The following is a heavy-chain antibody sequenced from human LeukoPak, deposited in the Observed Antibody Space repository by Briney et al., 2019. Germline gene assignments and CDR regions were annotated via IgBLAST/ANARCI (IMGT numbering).Heavy chain of an antibody. CDR3: VRGRLPNDAFDI. D-gene: IGHD3-16*01. CDR2: ISSNGRST. J-gene: IGHJ3*02. CDR1: GFTFTAYA. Sequence: GGSLRLSCAASGFTFTAYAMYWVRQTPGKGLEYVSLISSNGRSTFYADSVKGRFTISRDNSKNMLYLQMGSLKPDDMAIYYCVRGRLPNDAFDIWGQGTMVTVSS. V-gene: IGHV3-64*02.